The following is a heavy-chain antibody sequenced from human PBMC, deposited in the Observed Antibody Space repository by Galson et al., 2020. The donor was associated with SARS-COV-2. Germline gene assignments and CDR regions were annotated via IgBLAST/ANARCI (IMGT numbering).Heavy chain of an antibody. Sequence: GESLKISCKGSGYSFTSYWIGWVRQMPGKGLEWMGIIYPGDSDTRYSPSFQGQVTISADKSISTAYLQWSSLKASDTAMYYCARHYYYDSSGYSGSDAFDIWGQGTMVTVSS. V-gene: IGHV5-51*01. CDR3: ARHYYYDSSGYSGSDAFDI. CDR1: GYSFTSYW. CDR2: IYPGDSDT. D-gene: IGHD3-22*01. J-gene: IGHJ3*02.